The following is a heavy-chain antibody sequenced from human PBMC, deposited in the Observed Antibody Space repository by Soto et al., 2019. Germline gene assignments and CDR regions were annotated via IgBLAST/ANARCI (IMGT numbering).Heavy chain of an antibody. J-gene: IGHJ4*02. Sequence: QVQLVESGGGVVQPGRSLRLSCAASGFTFSTYGMHWVRQAPGKGLEWVAVISYDAKHKYYADSLKGRFTISRDNSKNTLYLQMNSLRAEDTAVYYCAKGAVQDLWSGYYTLFDYWGPGTLVTVCS. CDR1: GFTFSTYG. CDR3: AKGAVQDLWSGYYTLFDY. V-gene: IGHV3-30*18. D-gene: IGHD3-3*01. CDR2: ISYDAKHK.